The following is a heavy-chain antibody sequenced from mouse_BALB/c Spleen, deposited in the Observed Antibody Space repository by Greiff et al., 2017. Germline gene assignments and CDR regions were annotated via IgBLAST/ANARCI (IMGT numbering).Heavy chain of an antibody. J-gene: IGHJ3*01. CDR3: AAPYYYGSRSWFAY. D-gene: IGHD1-1*01. CDR2: ISSGGSYT. CDR1: GFTFSSYA. Sequence: EVQVVESGGGLVQPGGSRKLSCAASGFTFSSYAMSWVRQSPEKRLEWVAEISSGGSYTYYPDTVTGRFTISRDNAKNTLYLEMSSLRSEDTAMYYCAAPYYYGSRSWFAYWGQGTLVTVSA. V-gene: IGHV5-9-4*01.